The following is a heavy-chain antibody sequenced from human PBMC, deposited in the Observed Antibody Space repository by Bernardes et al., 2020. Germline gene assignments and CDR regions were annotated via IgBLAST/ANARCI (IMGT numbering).Heavy chain of an antibody. D-gene: IGHD3-16*02. CDR1: GFTFSSYA. Sequence: GGSLRLSCAASGFTFSSYAMSWVRQAPGKGLEWVSAISGSGGSTYYADSVKGRFTISRDNSKNTLYLQMNSLRAEDTAVYYCAKDHITFGGVIVYAFDYWGQGTLVTVSS. CDR3: AKDHITFGGVIVYAFDY. J-gene: IGHJ4*02. V-gene: IGHV3-23*01. CDR2: ISGSGGST.